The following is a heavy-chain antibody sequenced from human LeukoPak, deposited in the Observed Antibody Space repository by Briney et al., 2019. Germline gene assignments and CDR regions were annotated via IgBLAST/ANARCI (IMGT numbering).Heavy chain of an antibody. V-gene: IGHV1-18*01. CDR2: ISAYNGNT. CDR1: GYTFTSYG. J-gene: IGHJ4*02. Sequence: ASVKVSCKASGYTFTSYGISWVRQAPGQGLEWMGWISAYNGNTNYAQKLQGRVTMTTDTSTSTAYMELRSLRSDDTAVYYCARESGILTGYYNVIALDYWGQGTLVTVSS. D-gene: IGHD3-9*01. CDR3: ARESGILTGYYNVIALDY.